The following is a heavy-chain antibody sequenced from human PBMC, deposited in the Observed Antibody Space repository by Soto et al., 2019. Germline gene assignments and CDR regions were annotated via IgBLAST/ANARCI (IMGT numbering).Heavy chain of an antibody. Sequence: SETLSLTCPVSGGSISSDYWSWIRQPAGKGLELIGRICTSGRTNYNPYLKSRVTVSVDTPKSHFARKLRYVTAAETAVYYCARTRIQLWLTKYYYHGMDVWREGTRVT. D-gene: IGHD5-18*01. J-gene: IGHJ6*02. V-gene: IGHV4-4*07. CDR2: ICTSGRT. CDR1: GGSISSDY. CDR3: ARTRIQLWLTKYYYHGMDV.